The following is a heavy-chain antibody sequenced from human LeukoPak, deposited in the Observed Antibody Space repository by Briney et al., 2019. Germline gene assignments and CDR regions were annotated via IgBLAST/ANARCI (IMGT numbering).Heavy chain of an antibody. V-gene: IGHV4-59*08. D-gene: IGHD5-24*01. Sequence: SETLSLTCTVSGDSISSYYWTWIRQPPGKGLEWIGYIYYSGSTNYNPSLKSRVTISVDTSKNQFSLKLSSVTAADTAVYYCARQGDGYNYGGIGGSFDYWGQGTLVTVSS. CDR2: IYYSGST. CDR1: GDSISSYY. CDR3: ARQGDGYNYGGIGGSFDY. J-gene: IGHJ4*02.